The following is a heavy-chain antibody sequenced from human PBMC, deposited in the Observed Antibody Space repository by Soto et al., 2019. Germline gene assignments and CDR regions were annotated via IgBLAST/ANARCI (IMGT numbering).Heavy chain of an antibody. V-gene: IGHV1-69*08. CDR1: GGTFSRYS. CDR3: AREDRDRETGLVPAATGGMDV. CDR2: IIPIFGIA. J-gene: IGHJ6*02. Sequence: QVQLVQSGAEVKKPGSSVKVSCKASGGTFSRYSITWVRQAPGHGLEWIGRIIPIFGIASYAQKFQGRVTITEDESTSTAYMALSSLRSDDTAVYYCAREDRDRETGLVPAATGGMDVWGQGTTVTVSS. D-gene: IGHD2-2*01.